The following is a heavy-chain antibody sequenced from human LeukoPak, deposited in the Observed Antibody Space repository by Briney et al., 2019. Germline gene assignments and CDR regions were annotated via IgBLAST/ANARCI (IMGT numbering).Heavy chain of an antibody. D-gene: IGHD3-3*01. CDR2: IRYDGSNK. Sequence: PGGSLRLSCAASGFTFSSYGMHWVRQAPGKGLGWVAFIRYDGSNKYYADSVKGRFTISRDNSKNTLYLQMNSLRAEDTAVYYCAKGDYDFWSGYPYYYYMDVWGKGTTVTVSS. V-gene: IGHV3-30*02. CDR1: GFTFSSYG. J-gene: IGHJ6*03. CDR3: AKGDYDFWSGYPYYYYMDV.